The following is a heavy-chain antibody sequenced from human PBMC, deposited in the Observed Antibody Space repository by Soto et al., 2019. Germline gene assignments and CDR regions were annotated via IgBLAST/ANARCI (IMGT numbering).Heavy chain of an antibody. CDR3: VQSRCGGDCLQSYSSNSYYGLDV. D-gene: IGHD2-21*02. V-gene: IGHV2-5*02. Sequence: QIILKESGPTLLKPTQTLTLTFTFSGFSLSTTGVGVGWISQPPGKALEWLALIYWDDDKRYNPSLNSRLTITQDTSRNQVVLAMTNMDPVDTATYYCVQSRCGGDCLQSYSSNSYYGLDVWGEGTTVTVSS. CDR1: GFSLSTTGVG. CDR2: IYWDDDK. J-gene: IGHJ6*04.